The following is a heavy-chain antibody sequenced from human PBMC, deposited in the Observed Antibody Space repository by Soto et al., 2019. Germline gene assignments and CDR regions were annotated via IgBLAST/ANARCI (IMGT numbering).Heavy chain of an antibody. CDR1: GYTFTSYG. CDR2: ISIYNGNT. J-gene: IGHJ6*02. CDR3: ARDVRSHDYGHCYDGMDV. Sequence: QVQLVQSGAEVNKPGASVKVSCKASGYTFTSYGISWVRQAPGQGLEWMGWISIYNGNTNYAQKLQGRVTMTTDTSTSTAYRALRSLRSDDTAVYYCARDVRSHDYGHCYDGMDVWGQGTTVTVSS. V-gene: IGHV1-18*01. D-gene: IGHD4-17*01.